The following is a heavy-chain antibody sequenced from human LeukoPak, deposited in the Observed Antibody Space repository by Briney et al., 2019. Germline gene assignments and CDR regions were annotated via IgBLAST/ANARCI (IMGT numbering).Heavy chain of an antibody. J-gene: IGHJ4*02. CDR3: AAYYYDSRGYFD. V-gene: IGHV4-39*01. D-gene: IGHD3-22*01. CDR2: INYSGST. Sequence: PSETLSLTCTVSGGSISTTGYYWGWSRQPPGQGLEWIGAINYSGSTYYNPSLKSRVTISADTSKTQFSLKLSTVTAADTAVYYCAAYYYDSRGYFDWGQGTLVTVSS. CDR1: GGSISTTGYY.